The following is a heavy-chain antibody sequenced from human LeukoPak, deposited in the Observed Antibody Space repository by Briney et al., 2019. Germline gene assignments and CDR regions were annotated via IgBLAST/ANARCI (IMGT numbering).Heavy chain of an antibody. V-gene: IGHV4-59*01. CDR1: GGSISSYY. J-gene: IGHJ4*02. CDR2: IYYSGST. D-gene: IGHD6-19*01. CDR3: ARNHYSSGQTFDY. Sequence: SETLSLTCTVSGGSISSYYWSWIRQPPGKGLEWIGYIYYSGSTNYNPSLKSRVTISVDTSKNQFSLKLSSVTAADTAVYYCARNHYSSGQTFDYWGQGTLVTVSS.